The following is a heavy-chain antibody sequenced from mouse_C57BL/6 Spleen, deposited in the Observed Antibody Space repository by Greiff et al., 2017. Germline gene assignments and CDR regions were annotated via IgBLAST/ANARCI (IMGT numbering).Heavy chain of an antibody. CDR1: GFTFSDYG. V-gene: IGHV5-17*01. CDR3: ARPYDGYFFWFAY. Sequence: EVKLQESGGGLVKPGGSLKLSCAASGFTFSDYGMHWVRQAPEKGLEWVAYISSGSSTIYYADTVKGRFTISRDNAKNTLFLQMTSLRSEDTAMYYCARPYDGYFFWFAYWGQGTLVTVSA. CDR2: ISSGSSTI. J-gene: IGHJ3*01. D-gene: IGHD2-3*01.